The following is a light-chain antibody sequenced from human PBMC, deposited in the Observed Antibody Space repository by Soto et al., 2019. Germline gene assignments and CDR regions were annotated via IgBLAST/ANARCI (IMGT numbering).Light chain of an antibody. Sequence: QSVLTQPASVSGSPGQSITISCTGTSSDVGGYNYVSWYQQHPGKAPKLMIFEVSNRPSGVSNRFSGSKSGNTASLTISGLQADDEADYYCSSYTTTYTRVFGTGTKVT. CDR2: EVS. V-gene: IGLV2-14*01. CDR3: SSYTTTYTRV. J-gene: IGLJ1*01. CDR1: SSDVGGYNY.